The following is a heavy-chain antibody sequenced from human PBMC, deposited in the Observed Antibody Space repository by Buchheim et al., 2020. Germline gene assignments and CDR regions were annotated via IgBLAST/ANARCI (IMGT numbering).Heavy chain of an antibody. J-gene: IGHJ6*02. D-gene: IGHD3-3*01. CDR2: INPSGGST. Sequence: QVQLVQSGAEVKKPGASVKVSCKASGYTFTSYYMHWVRQAPGQGLEWMGIINPSGGSTRYEQKFQRRVTMTRDTSKSTVSMELSSLRSEDTAVYYCAREGGTVGYYVFWSGYQYYYYGLDVWGQGTT. CDR1: GYTFTSYY. V-gene: IGHV1-46*03. CDR3: AREGGTVGYYVFWSGYQYYYYGLDV.